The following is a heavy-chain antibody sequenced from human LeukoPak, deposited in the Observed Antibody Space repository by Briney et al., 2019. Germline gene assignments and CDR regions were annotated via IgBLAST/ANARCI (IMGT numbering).Heavy chain of an antibody. Sequence: SGPTLVNPTQTLTLTCTFSGFSLSTSGVGVGWIRQPPGKALEWLALIYWNDDKRYSPSLKSRLTITKDTSKNQVVLTMTNMDPVDTATYYCAHRRDTVVRGVIRTHYGMDVWGQGTTVTVSS. CDR1: GFSLSTSGVG. CDR3: AHRRDTVVRGVIRTHYGMDV. CDR2: IYWNDDK. D-gene: IGHD3-10*01. V-gene: IGHV2-5*01. J-gene: IGHJ6*02.